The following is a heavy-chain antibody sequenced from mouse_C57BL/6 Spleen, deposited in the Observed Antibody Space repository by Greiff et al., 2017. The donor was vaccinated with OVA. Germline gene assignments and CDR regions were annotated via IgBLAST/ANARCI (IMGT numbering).Heavy chain of an antibody. Sequence: QVHVKQSGAELVKPGASVKLSCKASGYTFTSYWMHWVKQRPGQGLEWIGMIHPNSGSTNYNEKFKSKATLTVDKSSSTAYMQLSSLTSEDSAVYYCARWGYGEAYWGQGTLVTVSA. V-gene: IGHV1-64*01. CDR2: IHPNSGST. CDR1: GYTFTSYW. CDR3: ARWGYGEAY. D-gene: IGHD1-1*01. J-gene: IGHJ3*01.